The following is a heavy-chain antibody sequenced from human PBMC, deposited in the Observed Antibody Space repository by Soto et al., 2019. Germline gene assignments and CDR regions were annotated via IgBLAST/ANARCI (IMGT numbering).Heavy chain of an antibody. Sequence: SETLSLTCSVSGGSIATNGYYWGWVRQPPGKGLEWVGSFHYTGKTYYNPSLKSRVTISADTSKNQFSLKLSSVTAADTAVYYCARDKITGLFDYWGQGTLVTVSS. J-gene: IGHJ4*02. CDR3: ARDKITGLFDY. CDR1: GGSIATNGYY. CDR2: FHYTGKT. V-gene: IGHV4-39*02. D-gene: IGHD2-8*02.